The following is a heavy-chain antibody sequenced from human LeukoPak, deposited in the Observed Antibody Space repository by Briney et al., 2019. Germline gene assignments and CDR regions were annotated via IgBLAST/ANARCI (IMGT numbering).Heavy chain of an antibody. J-gene: IGHJ4*02. CDR3: AKDTSNYSFDY. Sequence: GGSLRLSCAASGFTFSSYAMHWVRQAPGKGLEWVAVISYDGSNKYYADSVKGRFTISRDNSKNTLYLQMNSLRAEDTAVYYCAKDTSNYSFDYWGQGTLVTVSS. D-gene: IGHD4-11*01. CDR2: ISYDGSNK. V-gene: IGHV3-30*04. CDR1: GFTFSSYA.